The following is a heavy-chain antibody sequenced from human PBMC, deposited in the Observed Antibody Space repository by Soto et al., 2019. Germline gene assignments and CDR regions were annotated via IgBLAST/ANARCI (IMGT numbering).Heavy chain of an antibody. CDR2: IKQDGSEK. Sequence: GGSLRLSCAPSGFTFSSYWMSWVRQAPGKGLEWVANIKQDGSEKYYVDSVKGRFTISRDNAKNSLYLQMNSLRAEDTAVYYCASWSGSYWGQGTLVNVSS. V-gene: IGHV3-7*01. CDR3: ASWSGSY. CDR1: GFTFSSYW. J-gene: IGHJ4*02. D-gene: IGHD3-10*01.